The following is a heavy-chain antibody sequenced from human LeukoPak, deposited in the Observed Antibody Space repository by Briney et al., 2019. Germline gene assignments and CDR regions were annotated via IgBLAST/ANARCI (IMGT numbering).Heavy chain of an antibody. CDR1: GGSISSSSYY. CDR3: ARRGVRGVNY. CDR2: INHSGST. V-gene: IGHV4-39*07. D-gene: IGHD3-10*01. Sequence: SETLSLTCTVSGGSISSSSYYWGWIRQPPGKGLEWIGEINHSGSTNYNPSLKSRVTISVDTSKNQFSLKLSSVTAADTAVYYCARRGVRGVNYWGQGTLVTVSS. J-gene: IGHJ4*02.